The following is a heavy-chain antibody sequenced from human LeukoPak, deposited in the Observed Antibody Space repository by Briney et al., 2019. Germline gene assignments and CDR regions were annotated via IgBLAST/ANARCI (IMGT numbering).Heavy chain of an antibody. CDR2: INHSGST. CDR3: ARVTGYMIEDYFDY. V-gene: IGHV4-34*01. J-gene: IGHJ4*02. Sequence: PSETLSLTCAVYGGSFSGYYWSWIRQPPGKGLEWIGEINHSGSTNYNPSLKSRVTISVKTSKNQFSLKLSSVTAADTAVYYCARVTGYMIEDYFDYWGQGTLVTVSS. D-gene: IGHD3-22*01. CDR1: GGSFSGYY.